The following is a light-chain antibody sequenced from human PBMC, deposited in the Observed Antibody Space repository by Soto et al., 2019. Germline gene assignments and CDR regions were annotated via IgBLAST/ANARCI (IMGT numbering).Light chain of an antibody. CDR2: SNY. V-gene: IGLV1-44*01. Sequence: QSVLTQPPSASGTPGQRVTISCSGSSSNIESNTVTWYQQLPGTAPKLVIYSNYDRPSGVPDRFSGSTSGTSASLVIRGLQSEDEADYYCAAWDDTLNAYVFGGGTKVTV. J-gene: IGLJ1*01. CDR3: AAWDDTLNAYV. CDR1: SSNIESNT.